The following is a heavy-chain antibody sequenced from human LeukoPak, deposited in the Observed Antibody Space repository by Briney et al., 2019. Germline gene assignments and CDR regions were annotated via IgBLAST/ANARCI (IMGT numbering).Heavy chain of an antibody. CDR2: ISSSSSYI. J-gene: IGHJ6*03. CDR1: GFTFSSYS. Sequence: PGGSLRLSCAASGFTFSSYSMNWVRQAPGKGPEWVSSISSSSSYIYYADSVKGRFTISRDNAKNSLYLQMNSLRAEDTAVYYCARALPRGFRHMDVWGKGTTVTVSS. CDR3: ARALPRGFRHMDV. V-gene: IGHV3-21*01. D-gene: IGHD5-12*01.